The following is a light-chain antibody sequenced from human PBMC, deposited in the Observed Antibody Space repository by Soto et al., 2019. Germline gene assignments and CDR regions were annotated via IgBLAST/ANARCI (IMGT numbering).Light chain of an antibody. CDR1: SSNIGAGYD. CDR3: QSYDSSLSGSV. Sequence: SVLTQPPSVSGAPGQRVTISCTGSSSNIGAGYDVHWYQQLPGTAPKLLIYGNSNRPSGVPDRFSGSKSGTSASLAITGLQAEDEAVYYCQSYDSSLSGSVFGGGTKLTVL. CDR2: GNS. J-gene: IGLJ2*01. V-gene: IGLV1-40*01.